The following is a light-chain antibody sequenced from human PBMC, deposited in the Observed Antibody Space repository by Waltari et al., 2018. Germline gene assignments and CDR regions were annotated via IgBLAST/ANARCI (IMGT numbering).Light chain of an antibody. J-gene: IGKJ2*01. CDR1: QSLLQSNGYHY. CDR2: LGS. Sequence: DIVVTQSPLSLPVTPGEPASIPCSSTQSLLQSNGYHYLDWYLQKPGQAPQLLMYLGSNRASGVPDRFSGSGSGTNFTLKISRVEADDFATYYCQQCDTYSFTFGQGTKLEIK. V-gene: IGKV2-28*01. CDR3: QQCDTYSFT.